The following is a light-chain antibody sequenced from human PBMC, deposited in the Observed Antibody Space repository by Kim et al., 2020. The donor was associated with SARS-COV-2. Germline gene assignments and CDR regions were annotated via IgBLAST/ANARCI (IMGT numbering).Light chain of an antibody. J-gene: IGKJ5*01. CDR1: RSVLYSSNNQNY. CDR3: QQYFTTPLT. CDR2: WAS. Sequence: ATINCTSSRSVLYSSNNQNYLAWYQQKAGQPPRLLIYWASTRESGVPDQFSGSGSGTDFTLTISSLQAEDVAVYYCQQYFTTPLTFGRGTRLEIK. V-gene: IGKV4-1*01.